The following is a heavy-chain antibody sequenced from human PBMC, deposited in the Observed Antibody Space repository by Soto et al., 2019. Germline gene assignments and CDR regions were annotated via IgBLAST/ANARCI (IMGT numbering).Heavy chain of an antibody. J-gene: IGHJ3*02. Sequence: PGGSLRLSCAASGFTLSGYAMDWVRQAPGKGLEYVSGISSNGVGTYYANSVQGRFTISRDNSKNTLYLQMNSLGAEDTAVYYCAKDTQVRGGVASPAYIWGQGTMVTVSS. V-gene: IGHV3-64*04. D-gene: IGHD3-10*01. CDR2: ISSNGVGT. CDR1: GFTLSGYA. CDR3: AKDTQVRGGVASPAYI.